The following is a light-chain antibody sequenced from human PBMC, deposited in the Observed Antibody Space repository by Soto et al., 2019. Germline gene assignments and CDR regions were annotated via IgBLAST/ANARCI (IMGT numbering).Light chain of an antibody. CDR1: QSVSRY. Sequence: EIVLTQSPGTLSLSPGERATLSCRASQSVSRYLVWYQHKPAQAPRLLIYGASTRATGIPDRFSGSASGTDFTLTISRLEPEDFAVYYCQQYGPAPWTFGQGTKAEIK. V-gene: IGKV3-20*01. J-gene: IGKJ1*01. CDR2: GAS. CDR3: QQYGPAPWT.